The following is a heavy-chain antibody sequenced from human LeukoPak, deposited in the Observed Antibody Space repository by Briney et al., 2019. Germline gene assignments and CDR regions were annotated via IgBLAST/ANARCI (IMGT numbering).Heavy chain of an antibody. Sequence: SQTLSLTCTVSGGSISSGDYYWSWIRQPPGKGLEWIGYIYYSGSTYYNPSLKSRVTISADTSKNQFSLKLSSVTAADTAVYYCAREGGSYLIDYWGQGTLVTVSS. CDR2: IYYSGST. CDR3: AREGGSYLIDY. D-gene: IGHD1-26*01. CDR1: GGSISSGDYY. J-gene: IGHJ4*02. V-gene: IGHV4-30-4*08.